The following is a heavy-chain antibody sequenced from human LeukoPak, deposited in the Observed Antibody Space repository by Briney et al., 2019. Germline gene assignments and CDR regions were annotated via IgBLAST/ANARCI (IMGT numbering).Heavy chain of an antibody. CDR1: GYXFTSYW. D-gene: IGHD2-2*01. Sequence: GESLKISCNGSGYXFTSYWLGWVRQMPGKGLVWMGIIYPGDSDTRYSPSFQGQVTISADRSISTAYLQWSSLKASDTAMYYCARGLCTSTNCYGDFDYWGQGTLVTVSS. CDR2: IYPGDSDT. J-gene: IGHJ4*02. CDR3: ARGLCTSTNCYGDFDY. V-gene: IGHV5-51*01.